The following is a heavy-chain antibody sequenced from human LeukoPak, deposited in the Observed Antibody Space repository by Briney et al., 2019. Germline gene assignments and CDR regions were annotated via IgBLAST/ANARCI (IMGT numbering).Heavy chain of an antibody. CDR3: ARLAVAGPYYFDY. V-gene: IGHV4-4*02. Sequence: SGTLSLTCAVSGGSISSSNWWSWVRQPPGKGLEWIGEIYHSGSTNYNPPLKSRVTISVDKSKNQFSLKLSSVTAADTAVYYCARLAVAGPYYFDYWGRGTLVTVSS. CDR1: GGSISSSNW. CDR2: IYHSGST. D-gene: IGHD6-19*01. J-gene: IGHJ4*02.